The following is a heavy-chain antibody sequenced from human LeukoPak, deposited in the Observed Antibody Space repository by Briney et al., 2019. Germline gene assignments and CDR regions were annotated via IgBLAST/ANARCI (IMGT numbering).Heavy chain of an antibody. V-gene: IGHV4-34*01. D-gene: IGHD1-7*01. CDR2: INHSGST. CDR3: ARGGDNWNYGWFDP. J-gene: IGHJ5*02. Sequence: PSETLSLTCAVYGGSFSGYYWSWMRQPPGKGLEWIGEINHSGSTNYNPSLKSRVTISVDTSKNQFSLKLSSVTAADTAVYYCARGGDNWNYGWFDPSGQGTLVTVSS. CDR1: GGSFSGYY.